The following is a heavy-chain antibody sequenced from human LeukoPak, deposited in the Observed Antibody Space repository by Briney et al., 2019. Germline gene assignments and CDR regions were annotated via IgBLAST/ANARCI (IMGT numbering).Heavy chain of an antibody. CDR2: IYYSGST. V-gene: IGHV4-59*01. D-gene: IGHD4-17*01. CDR1: GGSISSYY. Sequence: SETLSLTCTVSGGSISSYYWSWIRQPPGKGLEWIGYIYYSGSTNYNPSLKSRVTISVDTSKNQFSLKLSSVTAADTAVYYCARGDYGDSDFDYWGQGTLVTVSS. J-gene: IGHJ4*02. CDR3: ARGDYGDSDFDY.